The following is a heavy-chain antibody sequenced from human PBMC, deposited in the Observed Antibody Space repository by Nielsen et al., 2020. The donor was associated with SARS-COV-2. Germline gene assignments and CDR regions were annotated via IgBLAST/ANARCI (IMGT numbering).Heavy chain of an antibody. V-gene: IGHV3-30*03. D-gene: IGHD3-3*01. CDR3: ARGPIGDFWIRYYLVGGLGY. Sequence: GESLKISCEASGFTFSTYAMHWVRQAPGTGLEWVAVTSYDGRKKYYADSVKGRFSISRDDSKNTLYLQMNSLRAEDTAVYFCARGPIGDFWIRYYLVGGLGYWDQGTLFTASS. CDR2: TSYDGRKK. CDR1: GFTFSTYA. J-gene: IGHJ4*02.